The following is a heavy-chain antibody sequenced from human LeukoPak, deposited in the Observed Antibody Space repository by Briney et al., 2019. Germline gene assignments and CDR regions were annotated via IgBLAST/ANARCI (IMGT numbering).Heavy chain of an antibody. CDR1: GYTFTSYY. CDR3: ARGDRPERGYSYGFDY. J-gene: IGHJ4*02. V-gene: IGHV1-46*01. CDR2: INPSGGST. D-gene: IGHD5-18*01. Sequence: GASVEVSCKASGYTFTSYYMHWVRQAPGQGLEWMGIINPSGGSTSYAQKFQGRVTMTRDTSTSTVYMELSSLRSEDTAVYYCARGDRPERGYSYGFDYWGQGTLVTVSS.